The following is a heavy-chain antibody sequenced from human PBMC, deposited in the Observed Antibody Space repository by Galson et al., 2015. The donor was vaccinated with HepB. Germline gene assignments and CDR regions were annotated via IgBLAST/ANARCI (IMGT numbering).Heavy chain of an antibody. J-gene: IGHJ6*02. Sequence: QSGAEVKKPGESLRISCKGSGYSFTSYWISWVRQMPGKGLEWMGRIDPSDSYTNYSSSFQGHVTISADKSISTAYLQWSSLKASDTAMYYCERRYPIAAAGYYYYGMDVWGQGTTVTVSS. CDR2: IDPSDSYT. CDR3: ERRYPIAAAGYYYYGMDV. CDR1: GYSFTSYW. D-gene: IGHD6-13*01. V-gene: IGHV5-10-1*01.